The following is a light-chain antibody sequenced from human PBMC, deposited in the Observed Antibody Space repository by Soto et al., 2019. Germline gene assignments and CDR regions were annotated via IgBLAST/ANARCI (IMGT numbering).Light chain of an antibody. CDR2: DVS. CDR1: SSDVGGSNS. V-gene: IGLV2-14*01. J-gene: IGLJ1*01. Sequence: QSALTQPASVSGSPGQSITISCTGTSSDVGGSNSVSWYQQHPGKAPKLMIYDVSIRPSGVSNRFSGSKSGNTASLTISGLQAEDEADYYCSSYTSSSTLVFGTGTKLTVL. CDR3: SSYTSSSTLV.